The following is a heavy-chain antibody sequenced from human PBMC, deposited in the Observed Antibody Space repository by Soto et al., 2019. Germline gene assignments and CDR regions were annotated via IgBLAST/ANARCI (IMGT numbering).Heavy chain of an antibody. CDR1: GFTFSSYS. Sequence: GGSLRLSCAASGFTFSSYSMHWVRQAPGKGLEWVAAISHDGTNKNYGDSVKGRFTISRDNSKKTLYLQMNSLRPEDTALYYCAKDEYYYSRSGYYIFDSWGQGTLVTVSS. D-gene: IGHD3-22*01. J-gene: IGHJ4*02. CDR3: AKDEYYYSRSGYYIFDS. CDR2: ISHDGTNK. V-gene: IGHV3-30*18.